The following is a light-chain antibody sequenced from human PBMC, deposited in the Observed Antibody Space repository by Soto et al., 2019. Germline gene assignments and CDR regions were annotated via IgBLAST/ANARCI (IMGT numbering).Light chain of an antibody. J-gene: IGLJ1*01. CDR1: SSNIGAGYD. CDR2: RNV. V-gene: IGLV1-40*01. Sequence: QSVLTQPPSVSGAPGQRVTISCTGSSSNIGAGYDVHWYQQLPGTAPKLLIYRNVNRPSGVPDRFSGSKSGASASLAITGLQAEDETDYYCGTWDSSLSAYVFGTGTKLTVL. CDR3: GTWDSSLSAYV.